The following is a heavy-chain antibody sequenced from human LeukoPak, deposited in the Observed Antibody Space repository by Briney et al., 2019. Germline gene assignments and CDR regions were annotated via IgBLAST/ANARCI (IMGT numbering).Heavy chain of an antibody. CDR1: GGSISSSSYY. J-gene: IGHJ4*02. CDR3: ARVSPIVVVPAAMRGYFDY. Sequence: SETLSLTCTVSGGSISSSSYYWGWIRQPPGKGLEWIGSIYYSGSTYYNPSLKSRVTISVDTSKNPFSLKLSSVPGAGTAVYYCARVSPIVVVPAAMRGYFDYWGQGTLVTVSS. V-gene: IGHV4-39*07. D-gene: IGHD2-2*01. CDR2: IYYSGST.